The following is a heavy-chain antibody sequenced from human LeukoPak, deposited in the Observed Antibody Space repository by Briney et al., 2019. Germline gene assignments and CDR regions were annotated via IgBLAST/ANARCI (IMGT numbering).Heavy chain of an antibody. CDR1: GDSISRYY. D-gene: IGHD3-10*01. V-gene: IGHV4-4*07. Sequence: SETLSLTCTVSGDSISRYYWSWIRQPAGKGLEWIGRIYNGGIITYNPSLKSRVTMSIDTSNNQFSLRLRFVTAADTAVYYCARSDYGSGSGELGAFDIWGQGTMVTVSS. J-gene: IGHJ3*02. CDR2: IYNGGII. CDR3: ARSDYGSGSGELGAFDI.